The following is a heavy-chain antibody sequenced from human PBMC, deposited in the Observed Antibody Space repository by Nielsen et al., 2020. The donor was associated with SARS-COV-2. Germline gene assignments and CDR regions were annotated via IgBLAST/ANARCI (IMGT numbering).Heavy chain of an antibody. CDR1: GFTFNIYA. Sequence: GGSLRLSCAASGFTFNIYAMAWVRRAPGRGLQWVTGVSASGGSTYYTDSVKGRFSISRDNSKNTLFLQMHSLRVEDTALYYCAKDGVVRGDALDLWGQGTKVTVSS. V-gene: IGHV3-23*01. D-gene: IGHD3-10*01. CDR3: AKDGVVRGDALDL. CDR2: VSASGGST. J-gene: IGHJ3*01.